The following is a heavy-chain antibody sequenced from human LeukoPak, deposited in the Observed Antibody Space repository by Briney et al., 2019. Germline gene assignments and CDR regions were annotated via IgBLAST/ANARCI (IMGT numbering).Heavy chain of an antibody. Sequence: GEFLMICCKGSGYSITNYWICLVRQIAGKGLERMGIIYPGDSNTRYSPSFQGQVTISVDKSISTAYLQGRSLKASDTAMYYCARRSETRKDFDYGGQGTLVTVSS. V-gene: IGHV5-51*01. D-gene: IGHD1-14*01. CDR1: GYSITNYW. CDR3: ARRSETRKDFDY. CDR2: IYPGDSNT. J-gene: IGHJ4*02.